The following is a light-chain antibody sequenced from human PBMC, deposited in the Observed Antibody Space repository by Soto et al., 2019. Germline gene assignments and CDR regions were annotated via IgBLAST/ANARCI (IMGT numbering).Light chain of an antibody. Sequence: QSVLTHPPSVSAAPGQRVTISCSGSASNIGNNSVSWYQQLPGAAPKLLIYDDNNRPSGIPDRFSGSKSGTSATLGITGLQTGDEADYYCGTWDTSLPACVFGPGTKLTVL. CDR1: ASNIGNNS. V-gene: IGLV1-51*01. J-gene: IGLJ1*01. CDR2: DDN. CDR3: GTWDTSLPACV.